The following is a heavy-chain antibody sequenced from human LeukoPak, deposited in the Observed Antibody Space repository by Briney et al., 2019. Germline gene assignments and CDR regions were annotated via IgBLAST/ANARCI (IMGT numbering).Heavy chain of an antibody. D-gene: IGHD4/OR15-4a*01. CDR2: ISSSGSTI. CDR3: AREGLNYYYGMDV. V-gene: IGHV3-48*03. J-gene: IGHJ6*02. Sequence: PGGSLRLSCAASGFTFSSYEMNWVRQAPGKGLEWVSYISSSGSTIYYADSVKGRFTISRDDAKNSLYLQMNSLRAEDTAVYYCAREGLNYYYGMDVWGQGTTVTVSS. CDR1: GFTFSSYE.